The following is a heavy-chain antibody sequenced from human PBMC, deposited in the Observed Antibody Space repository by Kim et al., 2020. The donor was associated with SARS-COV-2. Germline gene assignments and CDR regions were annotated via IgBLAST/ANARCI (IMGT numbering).Heavy chain of an antibody. V-gene: IGHV1-18*04. Sequence: ASVKVSCKASGYTFTSYGISWVRQAPGQGLEWMGWISVYNGNTNYAQKLQGRVTMTTDTSTSTAYMELRSLRSDDTAVYYCARGIVVVPAATKTYYYYYGMDVWGQGTTVTVSS. CDR2: ISVYNGNT. J-gene: IGHJ6*02. D-gene: IGHD2-2*01. CDR1: GYTFTSYG. CDR3: ARGIVVVPAATKTYYYYYGMDV.